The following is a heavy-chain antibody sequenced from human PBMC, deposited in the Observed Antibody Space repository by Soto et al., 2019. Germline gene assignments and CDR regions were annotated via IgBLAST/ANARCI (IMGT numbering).Heavy chain of an antibody. D-gene: IGHD3-10*01. V-gene: IGHV1-3*01. CDR2: INAGNGNT. CDR1: GYTFTSYA. J-gene: IGHJ5*02. Sequence: ASVKVSCKASGYTFTSYAMHWVRQAPGQRLEWMGWINAGNGNTKYSQKFQGRVTITRDTSASTAYMELSSLRSEDTAVYYCARDRLAMVRGVKILYNRFDPWGQGTLVTVSS. CDR3: ARDRLAMVRGVKILYNRFDP.